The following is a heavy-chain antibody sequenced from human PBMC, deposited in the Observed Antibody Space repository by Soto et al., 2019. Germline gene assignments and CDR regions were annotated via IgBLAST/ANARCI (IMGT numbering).Heavy chain of an antibody. CDR3: ARTITCSVGSCYPKY. V-gene: IGHV4-34*01. J-gene: IGHJ4*02. Sequence: QVQLEQWGAGLLKPSETLSLTCAVYGGSFSGYYWTWIRQSPGKGLEWIGEINNSGRTKYNPSLKSRVTISVDTSKNQFALKVTSVTAADTAVYYCARTITCSVGSCYPKYWGQGTLVTGSS. CDR2: INNSGRT. CDR1: GGSFSGYY. D-gene: IGHD2-15*01.